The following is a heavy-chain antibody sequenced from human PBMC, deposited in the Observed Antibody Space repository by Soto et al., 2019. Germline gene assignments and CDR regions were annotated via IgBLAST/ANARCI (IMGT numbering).Heavy chain of an antibody. CDR2: ISGSGGST. CDR3: ATTKSYSGSYYGGLYYFDY. D-gene: IGHD1-26*01. CDR1: GFTFSSYA. J-gene: IGHJ4*02. V-gene: IGHV3-23*01. Sequence: GGSLRLSCAASGFTFSSYAMSWVRQAPGKGLEWVSAISGSGGSTYYADSVKGRFTISRDNSKNTLYLQMNSLRAEDTAVYYCATTKSYSGSYYGGLYYFDYWGQGTLVTVSS.